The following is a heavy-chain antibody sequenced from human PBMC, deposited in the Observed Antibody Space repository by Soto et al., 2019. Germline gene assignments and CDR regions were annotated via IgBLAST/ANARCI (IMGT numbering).Heavy chain of an antibody. V-gene: IGHV4-4*02. CDR2: IYHSGST. D-gene: IGHD5-12*01. Sequence: PSETLSLTCAVSSGPISSSYWWGWVRQPPGKGLEWIGEIYHSGSTNYNPSLKSRVTISVDKSKSQFSVKLTSVTAADTAVYYCASNSGYEFDSWGQGTLVTVSS. CDR3: ASNSGYEFDS. J-gene: IGHJ4*02. CDR1: SGPISSSYW.